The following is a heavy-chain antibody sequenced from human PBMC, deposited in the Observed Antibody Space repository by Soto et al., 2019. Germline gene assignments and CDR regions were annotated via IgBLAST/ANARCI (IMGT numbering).Heavy chain of an antibody. Sequence: QVQLVQSGAEVKKPGSSVKVSCKASGGTFSSYAISWVRQAPGQGLEWRGGIIPILGTANYAQKFQGRVTITADESTSTAYMELSSLRSEDTAVYYCASSSRSGHTLYYYYGMDVWGQGTTVTVSS. J-gene: IGHJ6*02. V-gene: IGHV1-69*01. CDR2: IIPILGTA. D-gene: IGHD2-15*01. CDR3: ASSSRSGHTLYYYYGMDV. CDR1: GGTFSSYA.